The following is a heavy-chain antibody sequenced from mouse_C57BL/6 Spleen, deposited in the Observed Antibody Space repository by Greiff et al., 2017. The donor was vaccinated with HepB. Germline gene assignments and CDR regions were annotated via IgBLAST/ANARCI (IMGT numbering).Heavy chain of an antibody. D-gene: IGHD1-1*01. J-gene: IGHJ1*03. Sequence: EVQLQQSGPELVKPGASVKISCKASGYSFTGYYMNWVKQSPEKSLEWIGEINPSTGGTTYNQKFKAKATLTVDKSSSTAYMQLKSLTSEDSAVYYCARYYGEVFDVWGTGTTVTVSS. CDR1: GYSFTGYY. V-gene: IGHV1-42*01. CDR2: INPSTGGT. CDR3: ARYYGEVFDV.